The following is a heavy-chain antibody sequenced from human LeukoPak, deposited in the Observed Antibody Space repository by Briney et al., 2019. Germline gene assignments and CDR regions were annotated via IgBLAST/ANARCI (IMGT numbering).Heavy chain of an antibody. Sequence: SETLSLTCTVSGGSISSFYRRLIRQPAGKGLEWIGRIYTSGSTNYNPSLKSRVTMSVDTSKNQFSLKLSSVTAADTAVYYCARDSTTRAFDIWGQGTMVTVSS. CDR2: IYTSGST. V-gene: IGHV4-4*07. D-gene: IGHD4-17*01. CDR3: ARDSTTRAFDI. J-gene: IGHJ3*02. CDR1: GGSISSFY.